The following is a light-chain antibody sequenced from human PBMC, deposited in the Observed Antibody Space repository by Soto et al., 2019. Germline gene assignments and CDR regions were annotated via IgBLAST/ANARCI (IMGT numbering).Light chain of an antibody. Sequence: EKVMTQSPATLSVSPGERATLSCRASQSVGINLAWHQQKPGQAPRLLIYGASSRATGIPDRFSGSGSGTEFTLTISSLQPDDFATYYCQQYNSYSITFGQGTRLEIK. V-gene: IGKV3D-15*01. J-gene: IGKJ5*01. CDR3: QQYNSYSIT. CDR2: GAS. CDR1: QSVGIN.